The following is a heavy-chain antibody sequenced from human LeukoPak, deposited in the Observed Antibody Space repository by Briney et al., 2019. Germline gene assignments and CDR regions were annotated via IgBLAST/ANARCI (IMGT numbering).Heavy chain of an antibody. CDR3: ATLDYSNNRPDY. D-gene: IGHD4-11*01. V-gene: IGHV3-23*01. Sequence: PGGSLRLSCAASGFTFSSYAMSWVRQAPGKGLEWVSAISGSGGSTYYADSVKGRFTISRDNSKNTLYLQMNSLRAEDTAVYYCATLDYSNNRPDYWGQGTLVTVSS. CDR2: ISGSGGST. J-gene: IGHJ4*02. CDR1: GFTFSSYA.